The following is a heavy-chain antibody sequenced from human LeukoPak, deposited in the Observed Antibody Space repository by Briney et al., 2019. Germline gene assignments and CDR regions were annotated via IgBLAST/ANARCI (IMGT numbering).Heavy chain of an antibody. J-gene: IGHJ6*03. D-gene: IGHD5-24*01. CDR2: MNPNSGNT. CDR1: EYTFTSYD. Sequence: ASAKVSCKASEYTFTSYDINWVRQATGQGLEWMGWMNPNSGNTGYAQKFQGRVTMTRNTSISTAYMELSSLRSEDTAVYYCARRRRDGYNYLTGYYYYMDVWGKGTTVTISS. V-gene: IGHV1-8*01. CDR3: ARRRRDGYNYLTGYYYYMDV.